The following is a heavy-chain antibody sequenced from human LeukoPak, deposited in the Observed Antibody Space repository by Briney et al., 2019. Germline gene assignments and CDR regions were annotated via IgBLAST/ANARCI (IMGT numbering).Heavy chain of an antibody. D-gene: IGHD2-15*01. J-gene: IGHJ6*03. CDR3: AREVGDYYYYYMDV. CDR1: GFTFANYA. Sequence: GSLRLSCAVSGFTFANYAMSWVRQAPGKGLEWVSYISSSGSTIYYADSVKGRFTISRDNAKNSLYLQMNSLRAEDTAVYYCAREVGDYYYYYMDVWGKGTTVTISS. V-gene: IGHV3-48*04. CDR2: ISSSGSTI.